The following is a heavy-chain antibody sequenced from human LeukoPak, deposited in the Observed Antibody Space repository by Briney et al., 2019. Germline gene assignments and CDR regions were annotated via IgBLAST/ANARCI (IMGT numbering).Heavy chain of an antibody. CDR1: GGTFSSYA. Sequence: GSSVKVSCKASGGTFSSYAIRWVRQAPGQGLEWVGGIIPIFGTANYAQKFQGRVTITADESTSTAYMELSSLRSEDTAVYYCARAPPMAAAGTYFDYWGQGTLVTVSS. V-gene: IGHV1-69*01. CDR2: IIPIFGTA. CDR3: ARAPPMAAAGTYFDY. D-gene: IGHD6-13*01. J-gene: IGHJ4*02.